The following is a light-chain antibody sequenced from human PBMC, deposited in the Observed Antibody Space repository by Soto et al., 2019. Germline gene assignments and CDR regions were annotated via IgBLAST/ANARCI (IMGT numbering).Light chain of an antibody. V-gene: IGKV3-20*01. CDR3: QQYGSSPRT. CDR1: QSVRSSY. Sequence: DIVLTQSPCTLSPSPGERATLSWRASQSVRSSYLAWYQQTHGQTPRLLIYAASSRATGIPDRFSGSLYGTDFSLTISRLEAEDFAVYYCQQYGSSPRTFGQGTKVDI. CDR2: AAS. J-gene: IGKJ1*01.